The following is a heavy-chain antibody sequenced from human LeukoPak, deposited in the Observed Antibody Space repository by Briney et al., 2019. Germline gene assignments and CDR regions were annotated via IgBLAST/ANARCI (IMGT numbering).Heavy chain of an antibody. CDR1: GYTLTELS. Sequence: ASVKVSCKVSGYTLTELSMHWVRQAPGKGLEWMGGFDPEDGETIYAHKFQGRVTMTDDTSTDTAYMQLSSLRSEDAAVYYCATDGAYCSGGSCYSGYFDYWGQGTLVTVSS. CDR3: ATDGAYCSGGSCYSGYFDY. D-gene: IGHD2-15*01. V-gene: IGHV1-24*01. CDR2: FDPEDGET. J-gene: IGHJ4*02.